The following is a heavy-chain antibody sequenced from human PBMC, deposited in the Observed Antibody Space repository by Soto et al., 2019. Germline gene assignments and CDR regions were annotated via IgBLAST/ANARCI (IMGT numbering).Heavy chain of an antibody. CDR1: GFTPTTAP. CDR2: ISGTASRT. Sequence: HPGGSLRLSCAGSGFTPTTAPLSWVRQPPGKGLEWVTTISGTASRTYYVDSVKGRFFISRDNSKNTVTLQMNNLTLDGTAVYYCATSFRYFDNWGQGTRVTVSS. J-gene: IGHJ4*02. CDR3: ATSFRYFDN. V-gene: IGHV3-23*01. D-gene: IGHD3-9*01.